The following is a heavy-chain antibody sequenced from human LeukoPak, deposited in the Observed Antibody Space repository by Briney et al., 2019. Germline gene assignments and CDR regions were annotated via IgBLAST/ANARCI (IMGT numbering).Heavy chain of an antibody. CDR2: IIPIFGTA. J-gene: IGHJ4*02. CDR1: GGTFSSYA. CDR3: ARAPMRIAAAGTRVYYFDY. V-gene: IGHV1-69*06. Sequence: ASVKVSCKASGGTFSSYAISWVRQAPGQGLEWKGGIIPIFGTANYAQKFQGRVTITADKSTSTAYMELSSLRSEDTAVYYCARAPMRIAAAGTRVYYFDYWGQGTLVAVSS. D-gene: IGHD6-13*01.